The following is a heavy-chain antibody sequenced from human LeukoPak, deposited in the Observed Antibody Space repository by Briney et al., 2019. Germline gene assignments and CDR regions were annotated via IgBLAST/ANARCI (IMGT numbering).Heavy chain of an antibody. CDR1: GGTFSSYA. CDR3: ARDPYYYDSSGYYSKWFDP. J-gene: IGHJ5*02. V-gene: IGHV1-69*04. D-gene: IGHD3-22*01. Sequence: SVTVSCKASGGTFSSYAISWVRQAPGQGLEWMGRIIPILGIANYAQKFQGRVTITADKSTSTAYMELSSLRSEDTAVYYCARDPYYYDSSGYYSKWFDPWGQGTLVTVSS. CDR2: IIPILGIA.